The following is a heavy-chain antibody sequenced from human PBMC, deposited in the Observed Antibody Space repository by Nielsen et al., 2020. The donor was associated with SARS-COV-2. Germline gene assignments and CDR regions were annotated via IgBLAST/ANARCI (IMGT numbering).Heavy chain of an antibody. CDR3: AKDHHYSGRSFDY. Sequence: GESLKISCTASGFTFSNSAMSWVRQTSGKGLEWVSSISGSGDRTDYADSVKGRVIISRDNSKNTLHLQINSLRAEDTAVFYCAKDHHYSGRSFDYWGQGTLVTVSS. CDR2: ISGSGDRT. J-gene: IGHJ4*02. D-gene: IGHD1-26*01. CDR1: GFTFSNSA. V-gene: IGHV3-23*01.